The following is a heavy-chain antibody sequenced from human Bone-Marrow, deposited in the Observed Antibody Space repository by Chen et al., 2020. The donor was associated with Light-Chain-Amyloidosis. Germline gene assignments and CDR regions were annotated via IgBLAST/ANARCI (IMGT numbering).Heavy chain of an antibody. Sequence: QLQLQESGPGLVKPSEPLSLTCTVSGGSISSSSYYWGWIRQPPGKGLEWIGSIYYSGSTYYNPSLNGRVTISVDTSKNQFSLKVSSVTAADTAVYYCARGYSSSWYGHFDLWGRGTLVTVSS. CDR3: ARGYSSSWYGHFDL. V-gene: IGHV4-39*01. J-gene: IGHJ2*01. CDR1: GGSISSSSYY. CDR2: IYYSGST. D-gene: IGHD6-13*01.